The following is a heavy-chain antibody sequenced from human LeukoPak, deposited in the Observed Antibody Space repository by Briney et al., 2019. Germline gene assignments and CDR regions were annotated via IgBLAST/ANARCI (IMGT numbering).Heavy chain of an antibody. Sequence: ASVKVSCKASGYTFTSYGISWVRQAPGQGLEWMGWISAYNGNTNYAQKLQGRVTMTTDTSTSTAYMELRSLRSDDTAVYYCARPRPMYYYDSSGPYYFDYWSQGTLVTVSS. CDR1: GYTFTSYG. CDR2: ISAYNGNT. V-gene: IGHV1-18*01. J-gene: IGHJ4*02. CDR3: ARPRPMYYYDSSGPYYFDY. D-gene: IGHD3-22*01.